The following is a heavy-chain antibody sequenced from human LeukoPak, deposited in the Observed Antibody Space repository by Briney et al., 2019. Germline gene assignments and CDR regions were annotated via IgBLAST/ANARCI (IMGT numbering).Heavy chain of an antibody. V-gene: IGHV3-23*01. CDR3: AKKSTTVITYYFDY. CDR1: GFTFGSYG. D-gene: IGHD4-11*01. Sequence: PGGSLRLSCAASGFTFGSYGMSWVRQAPGKGLEWVSGISGSGGSTYYADSVKGRFTISRDNSKNTLYLQMNSLAAEDTAVYYCAKKSTTVITYYFDYWGQGTLVTVSS. J-gene: IGHJ4*02. CDR2: ISGSGGST.